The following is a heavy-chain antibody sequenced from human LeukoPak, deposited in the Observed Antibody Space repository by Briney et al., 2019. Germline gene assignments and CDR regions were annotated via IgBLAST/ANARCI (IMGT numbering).Heavy chain of an antibody. D-gene: IGHD5-24*01. V-gene: IGHV3-64*01. J-gene: IGHJ4*02. Sequence: GGSLRLSCAASGFTFSSYAMRWVRQAPGKGLEYVSAISSNGGSTYYANSVKGRFTISRDNSKNMLYLQMGSLRAEDMAVYYCARDSRDGYNPHFDYWGQGTLVTVSS. CDR3: ARDSRDGYNPHFDY. CDR1: GFTFSSYA. CDR2: ISSNGGST.